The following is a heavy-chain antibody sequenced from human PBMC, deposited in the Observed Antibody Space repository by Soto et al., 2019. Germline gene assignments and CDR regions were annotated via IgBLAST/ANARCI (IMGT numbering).Heavy chain of an antibody. J-gene: IGHJ5*02. Sequence: SVKVSCKASGGPFSSHTISWVRQAPGQGLEWMGGIIPMFGTAKYAQKFQGRVTITADESTSTAYMELSSLRSEDTAVYYCARAGYGSGGSCSSDWFDPWGQGTLVTVSS. D-gene: IGHD2-15*01. CDR1: GGPFSSHT. CDR2: IIPMFGTA. V-gene: IGHV1-69*13. CDR3: ARAGYGSGGSCSSDWFDP.